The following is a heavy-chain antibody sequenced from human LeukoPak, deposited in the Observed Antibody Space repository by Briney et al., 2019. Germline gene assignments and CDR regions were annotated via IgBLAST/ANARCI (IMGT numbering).Heavy chain of an antibody. CDR2: ISDDGGST. Sequence: GGSLRLSCVDSGFTFSNYAMSWVRQVQGKGLEWVSGISDDGGSTYYADSVKGRFTISRDNSKNTLYLQMNSLRVEDTAIYYCASRQGLGWHYVNWGQGTLVTVSS. CDR3: ASRQGLGWHYVN. D-gene: IGHD3-10*02. J-gene: IGHJ4*02. CDR1: GFTFSNYA. V-gene: IGHV3-23*01.